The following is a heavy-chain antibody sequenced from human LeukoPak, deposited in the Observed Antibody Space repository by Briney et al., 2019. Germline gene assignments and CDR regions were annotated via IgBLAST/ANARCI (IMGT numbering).Heavy chain of an antibody. D-gene: IGHD6-19*01. Sequence: SQTLSLTCTVSGGSISSSYWSWIRQPAGKGLEWIGRIYTSGITNYNPSLKSRVTMSVDTSKKQFSLKLTSVTAADTAVYYCARDGSGSGWYWFDPWGQGTLVTVSS. CDR1: GGSISSSY. CDR3: ARDGSGSGWYWFDP. V-gene: IGHV4-4*07. CDR2: IYTSGIT. J-gene: IGHJ5*02.